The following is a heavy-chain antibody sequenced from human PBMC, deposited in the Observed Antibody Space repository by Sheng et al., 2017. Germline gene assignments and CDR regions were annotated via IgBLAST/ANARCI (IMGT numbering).Heavy chain of an antibody. D-gene: IGHD3-22*01. CDR1: GFSFSNYA. V-gene: IGHV3-23*01. Sequence: EVQLLESGGGLVQPGGSLRLSCAASGFSFSNYALNWVRQAPGKGLEWVSTISATSSGTYYADSVKGRFTISRDNSKNTLYLQMNSLRAEDTAVYYCAKAPTTMTGLDYWGQGTLVTVSS. CDR3: AKAPTTMTGLDY. J-gene: IGHJ4*02. CDR2: ISATSSGT.